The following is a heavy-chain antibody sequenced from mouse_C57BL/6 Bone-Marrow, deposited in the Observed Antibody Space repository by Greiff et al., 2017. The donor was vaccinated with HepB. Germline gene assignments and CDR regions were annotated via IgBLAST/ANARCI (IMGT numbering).Heavy chain of an antibody. J-gene: IGHJ3*01. CDR2: IYPRSGNT. CDR1: GYTFTSYG. D-gene: IGHD2-4*01. Sequence: QVQLKQSGAELARPGASVKLSCKASGYTFTSYGISWVKQRTGQGPEWIGEIYPRSGNTYYNEKFKGKATLTADKSSSTAYMELRSLTSEDSAVYFCARSVIYYDYPWFAYWGQGTLVTVSA. V-gene: IGHV1-81*01. CDR3: ARSVIYYDYPWFAY.